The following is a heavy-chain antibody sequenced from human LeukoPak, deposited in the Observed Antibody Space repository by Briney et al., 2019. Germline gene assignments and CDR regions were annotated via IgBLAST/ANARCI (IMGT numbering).Heavy chain of an antibody. J-gene: IGHJ4*02. Sequence: GESLKISCKGSGYSFTSYWIGWVRQMPGKGLEWMGIIYPGDSDTRYSPSFQGQVTISADKSISTAYLQWSSLKASDTAMYYCARHMSITMVRGVIPPVLFDYWGQGTLVTVSS. D-gene: IGHD3-10*01. CDR2: IYPGDSDT. CDR3: ARHMSITMVRGVIPPVLFDY. CDR1: GYSFTSYW. V-gene: IGHV5-51*01.